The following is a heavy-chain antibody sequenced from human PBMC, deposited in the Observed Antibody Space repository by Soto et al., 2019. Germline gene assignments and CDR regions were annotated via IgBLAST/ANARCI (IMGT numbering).Heavy chain of an antibody. J-gene: IGHJ6*02. Sequence: ASETLSLTCTVSGGSMISYYWSWIRQPPGRGLEWIGFIYYTGSTNYNPSLKSRVTISVDTSKNQFSLKLSSVTAADTAVYYCARATYYDILTGYYYGMDVWGQGTTVTVSS. CDR1: GGSMISYY. CDR2: IYYTGST. D-gene: IGHD3-9*01. V-gene: IGHV4-59*01. CDR3: ARATYYDILTGYYYGMDV.